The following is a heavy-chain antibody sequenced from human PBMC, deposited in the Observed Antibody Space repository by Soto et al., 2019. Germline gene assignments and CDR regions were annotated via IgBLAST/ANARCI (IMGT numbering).Heavy chain of an antibody. V-gene: IGHV1-18*01. D-gene: IGHD3-10*01. Sequence: SVKGSCKSAGYGFSGDNIAWVRQAPGQGLEWLGWISPDDGNTEYEQKFQGRVTMTADTLTNNAYMELRSLKYDDTAVYYCARVEAPFGESLHWGQGTPVTVPS. CDR1: GYGFSGDN. CDR3: ARVEAPFGESLH. CDR2: ISPDDGNT. J-gene: IGHJ4*02.